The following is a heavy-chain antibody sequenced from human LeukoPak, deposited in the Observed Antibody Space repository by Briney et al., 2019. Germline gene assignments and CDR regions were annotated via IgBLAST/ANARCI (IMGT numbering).Heavy chain of an antibody. CDR1: GFTFSSYG. CDR3: AKDLSSARRAVAGTCSDY. D-gene: IGHD6-19*01. CDR2: ISYDGSNK. Sequence: PGRSLRLSCAASGFTFSSYGMHWVRQAPGKGLEWVAVISYDGSNKYYADSVKGRFTISRDNSKNTLYLQMNSVRAEATAVYYCAKDLSSARRAVAGTCSDYWGQGTLVTVSS. J-gene: IGHJ4*02. V-gene: IGHV3-30*18.